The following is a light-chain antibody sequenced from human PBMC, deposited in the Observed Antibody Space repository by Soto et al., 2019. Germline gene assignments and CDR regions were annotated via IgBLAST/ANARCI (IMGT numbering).Light chain of an antibody. Sequence: DIQMTQSPSSLSASVGDRVTIACRTSQSISNYLNWYQQKPGKAPKLLIYAAFSLQSGVPSRFSGSGSGTEFTLTISSLQAEDFATYYCQQSYSTPRTFDQGTKVEIK. CDR2: AAF. J-gene: IGKJ1*01. V-gene: IGKV1-39*01. CDR1: QSISNY. CDR3: QQSYSTPRT.